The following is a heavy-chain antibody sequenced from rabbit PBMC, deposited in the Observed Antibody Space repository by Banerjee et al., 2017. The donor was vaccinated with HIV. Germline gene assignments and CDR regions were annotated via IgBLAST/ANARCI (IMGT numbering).Heavy chain of an antibody. V-gene: IGHV1S40*01. J-gene: IGHJ4*01. CDR1: GFSFSSGYD. CDR2: SSTGSGST. D-gene: IGHD4-2*01. CDR3: ARKLYAGAVNPYFNL. Sequence: QSLEESGGGLVQPEGSLTLTCTASGFSFSSGYDMSWVRQAPGKGLEWIGCSSTGSGSTYYASWAKGRFTISKASSTTVTLQMTSLTAADTATYFCARKLYAGAVNPYFNLWGPGTLVTVS.